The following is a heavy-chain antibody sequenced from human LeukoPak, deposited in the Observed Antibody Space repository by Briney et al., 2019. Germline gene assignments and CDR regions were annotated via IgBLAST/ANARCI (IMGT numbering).Heavy chain of an antibody. Sequence: SETLSLTCTVSGGSISSYYWSWIRQPPGKGLEWIGYICYTGSTNYNTSLKSRVTISVDTSKNQFSLKLSSVTAADTAVYYCARLRDYYDTSGYFYYFDNWGQGTLVTVSS. CDR1: GGSISSYY. CDR2: ICYTGST. V-gene: IGHV4-59*08. J-gene: IGHJ4*02. CDR3: ARLRDYYDTSGYFYYFDN. D-gene: IGHD3-22*01.